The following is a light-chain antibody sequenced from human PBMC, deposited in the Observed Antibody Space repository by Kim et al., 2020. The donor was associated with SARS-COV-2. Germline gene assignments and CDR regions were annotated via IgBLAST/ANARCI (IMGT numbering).Light chain of an antibody. Sequence: QSVLTQPPSVSGAPGQGVTISCTGSSSNIGAGYDVHWYQQLPGTAPKLLIYGNSKRPSGVPDRFSGSKSGTSASLAITGLQAEDEADYYCQSYDSSLSGSGVFGTGTKVTVL. CDR2: GNS. J-gene: IGLJ1*01. CDR3: QSYDSSLSGSGV. CDR1: SSNIGAGYD. V-gene: IGLV1-40*01.